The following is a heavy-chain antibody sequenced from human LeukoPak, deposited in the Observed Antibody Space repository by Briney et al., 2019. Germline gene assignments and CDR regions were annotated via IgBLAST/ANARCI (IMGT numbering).Heavy chain of an antibody. D-gene: IGHD3-9*01. Sequence: ASVKVSCKASGYTFTGYYMHWGRQAPGQGLEWMGWINPNSGGTNYAQKFQGRVTMTRDTSISTAYMELSRLRSDDTAVYYCARVHDILTGYYKGWFDPWGQGTLVTVSS. CDR2: INPNSGGT. J-gene: IGHJ5*02. CDR1: GYTFTGYY. CDR3: ARVHDILTGYYKGWFDP. V-gene: IGHV1-2*02.